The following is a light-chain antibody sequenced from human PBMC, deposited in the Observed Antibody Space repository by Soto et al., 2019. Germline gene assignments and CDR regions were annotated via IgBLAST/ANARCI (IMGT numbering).Light chain of an antibody. CDR2: DAS. CDR3: HQYNSWPRGT. CDR1: QSVRSS. Sequence: EIVLTQSPATLSLSPGEGATLSCRASQSVRSSLAWYQQKPGQAPRLLIYDASNRATGIPARFSGSGSGTEFTLTISSLQSEDSAVYYCHQYNSWPRGTFGPGTKVEIK. J-gene: IGKJ3*01. V-gene: IGKV3-11*01.